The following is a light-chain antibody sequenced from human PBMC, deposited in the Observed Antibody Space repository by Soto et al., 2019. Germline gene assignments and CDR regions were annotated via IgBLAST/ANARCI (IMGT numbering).Light chain of an antibody. J-gene: IGKJ5*01. CDR3: QQYDDAIT. CDR1: QSDSSSF. V-gene: IGKV3-20*01. CDR2: GAS. Sequence: IVLTHSPDTLSFYPGESGTLSCRARQSDSSSFLAWYQQKPVRAPRLLIYGASNRANGVPDRFSGSGSGTDFTLTISRLEPEYVAVFYCQQYDDAITFGQGTRLDIE.